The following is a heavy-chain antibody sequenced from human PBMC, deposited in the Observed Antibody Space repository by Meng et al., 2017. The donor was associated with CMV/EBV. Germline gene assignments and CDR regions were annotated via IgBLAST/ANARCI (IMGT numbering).Heavy chain of an antibody. CDR1: GGSISSSSYY. CDR3: ARIAADNSYYYYYGMDV. V-gene: IGHV4-39*01. J-gene: IGHJ6*02. CDR2: IYYSGST. Sequence: SETLSLTCTVSGGSISSSSYYWGWIRQPPGKGLEWIGSIYYSGSTCYNPSLKSRVTISVDTSKNQFSLKLSSVTAADTAVYYCARIAADNSYYYYYGMDVWGQGTTVTVSS. D-gene: IGHD6-13*01.